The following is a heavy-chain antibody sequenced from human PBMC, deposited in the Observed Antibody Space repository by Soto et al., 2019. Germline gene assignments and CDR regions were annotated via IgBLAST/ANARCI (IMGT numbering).Heavy chain of an antibody. D-gene: IGHD7-27*01. Sequence: QVQLVQSGAEEKKPGASVKVSCKASGYTFTSYAMHWVRQAPGQRLEWMAWINAGNGNTKYLQKFQGRVAITRDTXXXXXXXXXXXXXXXXTXXXXXXXXAXWVDIWGQGTMVTVSS. CDR2: INAGNGNT. V-gene: IGHV1-3*05. CDR1: GYTFTSYA. J-gene: IGHJ3*02. CDR3: XXXAXWVDI.